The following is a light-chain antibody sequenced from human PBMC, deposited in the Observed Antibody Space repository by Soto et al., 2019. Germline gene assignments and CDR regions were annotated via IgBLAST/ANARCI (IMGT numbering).Light chain of an antibody. J-gene: IGLJ2*01. CDR1: GSNLGAKYA. V-gene: IGLV1-40*01. Sequence: QSVLTQPPSVSGAPGQKVTISCTGSGSNLGAKYAVHWYQQLPGTAPKLLIYDNVYRFSGIPDRFSGSKSGTSATLGITGLQSEDEADYYCATWDASLNGVVFGGGTQLTVL. CDR2: DNV. CDR3: ATWDASLNGVV.